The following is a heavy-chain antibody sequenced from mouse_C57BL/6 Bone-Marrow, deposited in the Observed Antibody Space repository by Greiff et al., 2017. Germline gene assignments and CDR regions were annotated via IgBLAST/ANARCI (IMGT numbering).Heavy chain of an antibody. Sequence: EVMLVESGGGLVKPGGSLKLSCAASGFTFSSYAMSWVRQTPEKRLEWVATISDGGSYTYYPDNVKGRFTISRDNAKNNLYLQMSHLKSEDTAMYYCARDRFITTVVAPFAYWGQGTLVTVSA. CDR1: GFTFSSYA. CDR2: ISDGGSYT. V-gene: IGHV5-4*01. CDR3: ARDRFITTVVAPFAY. D-gene: IGHD1-1*01. J-gene: IGHJ3*01.